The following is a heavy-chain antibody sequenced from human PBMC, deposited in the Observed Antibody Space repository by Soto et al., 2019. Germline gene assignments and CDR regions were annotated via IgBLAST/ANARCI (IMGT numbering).Heavy chain of an antibody. Sequence: SVKVSCXASGGSFSSDAISWVRQAPGQGLEWMGGIIPIFGTASYAQKFQGRVTLTADESASTVYMELSSLTSEDTAVYYCVVLYSSDSTGFYDPLDVGGQGTMVTVSS. D-gene: IGHD3-22*01. CDR1: GGSFSSDA. CDR2: IIPIFGTA. V-gene: IGHV1-69*13. CDR3: VVLYSSDSTGFYDPLDV. J-gene: IGHJ3*01.